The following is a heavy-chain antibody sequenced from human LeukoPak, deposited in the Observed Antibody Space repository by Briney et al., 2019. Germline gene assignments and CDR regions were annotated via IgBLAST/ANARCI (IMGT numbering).Heavy chain of an antibody. CDR2: INNEGSFT. CDR3: ARQSSANYYFYLDV. Sequence: GGSLRLSCAASGFTFTNNFMSWVRQVPGKGLMWVSRINNEGSFTDYADSVKGRLTISRDNAKNILHLQMNSLAAQDTAVYYCARQSSANYYFYLDVWGKGTTVTVSS. CDR1: GFTFTNNF. V-gene: IGHV3-74*01. J-gene: IGHJ6*03. D-gene: IGHD2-2*01.